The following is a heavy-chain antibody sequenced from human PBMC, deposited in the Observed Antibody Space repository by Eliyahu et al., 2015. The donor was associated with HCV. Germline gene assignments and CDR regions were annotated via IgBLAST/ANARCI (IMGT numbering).Heavy chain of an antibody. V-gene: IGHV3-11*01. J-gene: IGHJ3*02. CDR1: GFXFXXXN. D-gene: IGHD3-22*01. Sequence: QVQLVESGGGLVRPGGSLRLSXAAXGFXFXXXNMSXIRQAPGKGLEWVSYISSTGNTVYYADSVKGRFTMSRDNAKNLLYLQMNSLRAEDAAIYYCARARNFYDTSGGDGFHIWGQGTTVTVFS. CDR2: ISSTGNTV. CDR3: ARARNFYDTSGGDGFHI.